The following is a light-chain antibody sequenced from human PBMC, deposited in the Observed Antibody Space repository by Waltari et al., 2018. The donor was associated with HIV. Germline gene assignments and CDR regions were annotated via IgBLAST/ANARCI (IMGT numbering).Light chain of an antibody. Sequence: QSVLTQPPSVSGAPGQRVTISCTGSSSNIGAGSDVHWYQQVPGTAPRLLIYDDTNRPSGVPERFSGSKSGTSASLAITGLQAEDEADYYCQSYDDNLEGVFGGGTKLTVL. CDR1: SSNIGAGSD. J-gene: IGLJ3*02. V-gene: IGLV1-40*01. CDR3: QSYDDNLEGV. CDR2: DDT.